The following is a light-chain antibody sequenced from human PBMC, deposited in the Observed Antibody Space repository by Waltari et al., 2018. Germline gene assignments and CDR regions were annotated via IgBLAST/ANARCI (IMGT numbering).Light chain of an antibody. CDR1: QSINSW. Sequence: DIQMTQSPSTLSASVGDRVTITCRASQSINSWLAWYQQKPGKAPKLLISKASSLESGVPSRFSGSGSGTEFTLSISSLQPDEFTTYYCQQYNSYSPRHTFGQGTKLEIK. V-gene: IGKV1-5*03. CDR3: QQYNSYSPRHT. J-gene: IGKJ2*01. CDR2: KAS.